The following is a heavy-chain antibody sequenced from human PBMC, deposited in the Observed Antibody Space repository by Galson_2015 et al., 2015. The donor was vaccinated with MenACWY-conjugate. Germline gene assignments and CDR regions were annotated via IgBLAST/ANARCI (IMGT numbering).Heavy chain of an antibody. J-gene: IGHJ6*02. Sequence: QSGAEVKKPGESLTISCKGSGYSFTSYWIGWVRQMPGKGLEWMGIIYPGDSDTRYSPSFQGQVTISADKSISTAYLQWSSLKASDTAMYYCARHVGPPYGSGGGAYYYYYGMDVWGQGTTVTVSS. CDR2: IYPGDSDT. CDR1: GYSFTSYW. V-gene: IGHV5-51*01. CDR3: ARHVGPPYGSGGGAYYYYYGMDV. D-gene: IGHD3-10*01.